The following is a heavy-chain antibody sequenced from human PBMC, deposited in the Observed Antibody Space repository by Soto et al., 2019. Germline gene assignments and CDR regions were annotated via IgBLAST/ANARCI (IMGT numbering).Heavy chain of an antibody. CDR1: GGTFSSYA. D-gene: IGHD6-13*01. J-gene: IGHJ6*02. CDR2: IIPIFGTA. Sequence: SVKVSCKASGGTFSSYAISWVRQAPGQGLEWMGGIIPIFGTANYAQKFQGRVTITADKSTSTAYMELSSLRSEDTAVYYCARDQEAAAGTYYYYYGMDVWGQGTTVTVSS. V-gene: IGHV1-69*06. CDR3: ARDQEAAAGTYYYYYGMDV.